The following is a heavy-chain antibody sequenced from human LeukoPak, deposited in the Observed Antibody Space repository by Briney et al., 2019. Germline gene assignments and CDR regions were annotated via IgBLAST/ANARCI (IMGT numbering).Heavy chain of an antibody. V-gene: IGHV3-7*05. Sequence: PGGSLRLSCAASGCTFSRYWMSWVRQAPGRGLESVANIKHDGSQKYYVDSVKGRITISRDNAKNSLYLQMTSLRAEDTAVYYCARDGMGGIKAFDIWGQGTMVTVSS. J-gene: IGHJ3*02. CDR1: GCTFSRYW. CDR3: ARDGMGGIKAFDI. CDR2: IKHDGSQK. D-gene: IGHD3-10*01.